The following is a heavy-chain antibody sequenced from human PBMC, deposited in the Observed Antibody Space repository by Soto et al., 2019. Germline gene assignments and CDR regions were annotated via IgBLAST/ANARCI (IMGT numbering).Heavy chain of an antibody. D-gene: IGHD3-3*01. CDR3: ARTSLTIFGPSNDYYGMGV. V-gene: IGHV4-61*01. CDR1: GGSVSSGSYC. CDR2: IYYSGST. J-gene: IGHJ6*02. Sequence: SETLSLTCTVSGGSVSSGSYCWSWIRQPPGKGLEWIGYIYYSGSTNYNPSLKSRVSITVDTSKNQFSLNLASVSAEDTAVYYCARTSLTIFGPSNDYYGMGVWGQGTTVTVSS.